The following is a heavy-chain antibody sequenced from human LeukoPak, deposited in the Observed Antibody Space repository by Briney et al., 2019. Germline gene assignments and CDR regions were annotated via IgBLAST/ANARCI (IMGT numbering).Heavy chain of an antibody. D-gene: IGHD2-15*01. CDR2: ISAYNGNT. CDR3: ARVLVGIFPFDC. J-gene: IGHJ4*02. CDR1: GYTFTSYG. V-gene: IGHV1-18*01. Sequence: GASVKVPCKSSGYTFTSYGISWVRQAPGQGLEWMGWISAYNGNTNYAQKLQGRVTMNTDTSTSTAYMELRSLRSDDTAVYYCARVLVGIFPFDCWGQAGQVTVCS.